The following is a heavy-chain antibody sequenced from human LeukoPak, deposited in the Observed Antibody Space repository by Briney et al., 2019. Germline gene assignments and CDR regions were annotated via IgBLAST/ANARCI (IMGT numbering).Heavy chain of an antibody. CDR1: GGSISSYY. D-gene: IGHD3-22*01. CDR3: ARDGYYYDSSGYYYPGWFDP. V-gene: IGHV4-4*07. Sequence: SETLSLTCTVSGGSISSYYWSWIRQPAGKGLEWIGRIYTSGSTNYNPSLKSRVTMSVDTSKNQFSLKLGSVTAADTAVYYCARDGYYYDSSGYYYPGWFDPWGQGTLVTVSS. CDR2: IYTSGST. J-gene: IGHJ5*02.